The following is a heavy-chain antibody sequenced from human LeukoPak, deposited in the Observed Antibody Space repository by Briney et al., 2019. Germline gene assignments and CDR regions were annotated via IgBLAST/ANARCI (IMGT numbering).Heavy chain of an antibody. CDR2: IRYDGSNK. CDR3: AKDLRTTVTTTGFDY. V-gene: IGHV3-30*02. CDR1: GFTFSSYG. Sequence: GGSLRLSCAASGFTFSSYGMHWVRQAPGKGLEWVAFIRYDGSNKYYADSVKGRFTISRDNSKNTLYLQMNSLRAEDTAVYYCAKDLRTTVTTTGFDYWGQGTLVTVSS. J-gene: IGHJ4*02. D-gene: IGHD4-17*01.